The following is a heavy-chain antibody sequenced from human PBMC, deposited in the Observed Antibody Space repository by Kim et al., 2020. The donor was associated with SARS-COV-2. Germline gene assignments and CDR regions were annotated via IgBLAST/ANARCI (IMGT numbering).Heavy chain of an antibody. J-gene: IGHJ5*01. CDR3: ARDKGSYTSGSYYYDS. Sequence: WGSLRLSCAVSGFTFSNYAMAWFRQAPGMGLEFVSAITSDGGLTYYANSVRGRFSISRDNSHNTVFLQLGSLRAEDMALYYCARDKGSYTSGSYYYDSWG. CDR1: GFTFSNYA. V-gene: IGHV3-64*01. CDR2: ITSDGGLT. D-gene: IGHD3-10*01.